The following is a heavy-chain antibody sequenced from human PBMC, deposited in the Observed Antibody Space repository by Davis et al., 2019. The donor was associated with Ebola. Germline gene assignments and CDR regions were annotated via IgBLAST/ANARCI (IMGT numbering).Heavy chain of an antibody. J-gene: IGHJ4*02. V-gene: IGHV3-21*01. CDR1: GFTFTTYS. Sequence: GESLKISCVASGFTFTTYSMSWVRQAPGKALEWVSSISSDSDYIYYADSAKGRFTISRDNAKNSLFLQMDSLRAEDTAVYYCARHTMLNYWGQGTLVTVSS. D-gene: IGHD2-8*01. CDR3: ARHTMLNY. CDR2: ISSDSDYI.